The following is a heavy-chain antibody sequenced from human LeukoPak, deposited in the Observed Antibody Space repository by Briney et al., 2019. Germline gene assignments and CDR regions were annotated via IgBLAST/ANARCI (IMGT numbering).Heavy chain of an antibody. CDR2: ISGSGGST. D-gene: IGHD3-16*02. Sequence: GGSLRLSCAASGFTLSSYAMSWVRQAPGKGLEWVSAISGSGGSTYYADSVKGRFTISRDNSKNTLYLQMNSLRAEDTAVYYCAKGGLMITFGGVIVMPIDYWGQGTLVTVSS. V-gene: IGHV3-23*01. CDR3: AKGGLMITFGGVIVMPIDY. J-gene: IGHJ4*02. CDR1: GFTLSSYA.